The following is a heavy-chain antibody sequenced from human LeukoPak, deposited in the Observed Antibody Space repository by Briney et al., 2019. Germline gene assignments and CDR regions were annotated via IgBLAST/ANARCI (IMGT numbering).Heavy chain of an antibody. CDR1: GDSVSSNSAA. D-gene: IGHD4-17*01. J-gene: IGHJ3*02. V-gene: IGHV6-1*01. CDR3: ARHDYGDLDAFDI. CDR2: TYYRSKWSN. Sequence: SQTLSLTCAISGDSVSSNSAAWSWIRQSPSRGLEWLGRTYYRSKWSNDYAISVKSRITINPDTSKNQFSLQLNSVTPEDTAVYYCARHDYGDLDAFDIWGQGTIVTVSS.